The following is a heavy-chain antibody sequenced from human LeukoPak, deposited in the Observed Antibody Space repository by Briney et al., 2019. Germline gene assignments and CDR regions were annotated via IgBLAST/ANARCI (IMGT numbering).Heavy chain of an antibody. CDR1: GGSFSGYY. CDR2: INHSGST. Sequence: SETLSLTCAVYGGSFSGYYWSWIRQPPGKGLEWIGEINHSGSTNYNPSLKSRVTISVDTSKNQFSLKLSSVTAADTAVYYCARKIPRRAFDIWGQGTMVTVSS. CDR3: ARKIPRRAFDI. V-gene: IGHV4-34*01. J-gene: IGHJ3*02.